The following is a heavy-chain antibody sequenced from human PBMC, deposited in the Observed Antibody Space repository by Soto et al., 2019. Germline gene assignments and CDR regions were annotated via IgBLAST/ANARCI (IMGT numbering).Heavy chain of an antibody. CDR2: INPSGGST. V-gene: IGHV1-46*01. CDR3: ARYAGAYYEFWSGYSNYFDY. D-gene: IGHD3-3*01. Sequence: ASVKVSCRASGYTFTSYYMQWVRQAPGQGLEWMGIINPSGGSTSYAQKFQGRVTMTRDTSASTVYIELSSLRSEDTAVYYCARYAGAYYEFWSGYSNYFDYWGQGTLVTESS. J-gene: IGHJ4*02. CDR1: GYTFTSYY.